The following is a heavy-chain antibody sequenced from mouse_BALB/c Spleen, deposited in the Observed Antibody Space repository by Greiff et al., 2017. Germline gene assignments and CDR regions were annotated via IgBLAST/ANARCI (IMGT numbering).Heavy chain of an antibody. CDR2: ISSGSSTI. CDR3: ARWRYEMDY. Sequence: EAKLVESGGGLVQPGGSRKLSCAASGFTFSSFGMHWVRQAPEKGLEWVAYISSGSSTIYYADTVKGRFTISRDNPKNTLFLQMTSLRSEDTAMYYCARWRYEMDYWGQGTSVTVSS. CDR1: GFTFSSFG. D-gene: IGHD2-14*01. J-gene: IGHJ4*01. V-gene: IGHV5-17*02.